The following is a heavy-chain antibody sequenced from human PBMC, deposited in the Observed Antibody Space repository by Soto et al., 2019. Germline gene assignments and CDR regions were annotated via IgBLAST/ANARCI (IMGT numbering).Heavy chain of an antibody. V-gene: IGHV3-30*18. CDR2: ISYDGSNK. J-gene: IGHJ6*02. D-gene: IGHD3-3*01. CDR3: AKDSKGHSYYDFWSGYRSYYYYGMDV. CDR1: GFTFSSYG. Sequence: PGGSLRLSCAASGFTFSSYGMHWVRQAPGKGLEWVAVISYDGSNKYYADSVKGRFTISRDNSKNTLYLQMNSLRAEDTAVYYCAKDSKGHSYYDFWSGYRSYYYYGMDVWGQGTTVTVSS.